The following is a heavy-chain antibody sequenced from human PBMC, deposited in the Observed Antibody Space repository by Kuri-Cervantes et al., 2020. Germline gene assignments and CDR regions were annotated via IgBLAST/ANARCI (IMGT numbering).Heavy chain of an antibody. V-gene: IGHV1-69*05. D-gene: IGHD6-13*01. Sequence: SVKVSCKASGGTFSSYAISWVRQAPGQGLEWMGGIIPIFGTANYAQKFQGRVTMTRDTSTSTVYIELSSLRSEDTAVYYCARGIAGPTDWGQGTLVTVS. CDR2: IIPIFGTA. J-gene: IGHJ4*02. CDR3: ARGIAGPTD. CDR1: GGTFSSYA.